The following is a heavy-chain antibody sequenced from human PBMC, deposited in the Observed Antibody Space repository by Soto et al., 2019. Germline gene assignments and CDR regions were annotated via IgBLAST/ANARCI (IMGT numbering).Heavy chain of an antibody. D-gene: IGHD3-22*01. Sequence: ASVKVSCKASGYTFTGYYMHWLRQAPGQGLEWMGWINPNSGGTNYAQKFQGRVTMTRDTSISTAYMELSRLRSDDTAVYYCARDPSMIVVVITTLFDYWGQGTLVTVSS. CDR3: ARDPSMIVVVITTLFDY. CDR2: INPNSGGT. CDR1: GYTFTGYY. V-gene: IGHV1-2*02. J-gene: IGHJ4*02.